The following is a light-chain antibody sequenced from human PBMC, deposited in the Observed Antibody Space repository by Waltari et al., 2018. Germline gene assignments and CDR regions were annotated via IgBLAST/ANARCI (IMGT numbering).Light chain of an antibody. CDR1: QSVSSN. V-gene: IGKV3-15*01. CDR2: DAS. J-gene: IGKJ5*01. CDR3: QQYNRWPPIT. Sequence: EIVMPQSPATLSVSPGETATLSCSTSQSVSSNVAWYQKKPGQAPRLLIYDASTSATSIPAKFRGSGSGTEFTLTISSLQSEDFAVYYCQQYNRWPPITFGHGTRLEIK.